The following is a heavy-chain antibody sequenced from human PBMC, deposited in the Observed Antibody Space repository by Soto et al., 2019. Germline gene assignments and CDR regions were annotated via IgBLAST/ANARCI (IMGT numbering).Heavy chain of an antibody. V-gene: IGHV4-30-2*01. D-gene: IGHD2-8*01. CDR2: IYHSGTT. CDR3: ARGWCEREGHLLDV. J-gene: IGHJ6*02. Sequence: GKGREGIGYIYHSGTTYYNPSLKSRVTITVDRSKNQFSLKLSSVTAADTAVFFCARGWCEREGHLLDVSGQGTSLTVSS.